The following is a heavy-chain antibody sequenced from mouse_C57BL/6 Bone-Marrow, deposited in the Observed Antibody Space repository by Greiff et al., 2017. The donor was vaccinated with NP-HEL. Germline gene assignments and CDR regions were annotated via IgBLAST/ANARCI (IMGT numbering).Heavy chain of an antibody. CDR1: GYTFTSYG. J-gene: IGHJ3*01. CDR3: ARRNVD. Sequence: VQLQQSGAELARPGASVKLSCKASGYTFTSYGISWVKQRTGQGLEWIGEIYPRSGNTYYNEKFKGKATLTADKSSSTAYMELRSLTSEDSAVYFCARRNVDWGQGTLVTVSA. CDR2: IYPRSGNT. V-gene: IGHV1-81*01.